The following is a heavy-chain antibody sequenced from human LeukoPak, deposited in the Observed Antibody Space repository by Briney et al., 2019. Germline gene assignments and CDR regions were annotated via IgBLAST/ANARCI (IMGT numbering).Heavy chain of an antibody. D-gene: IGHD3-22*01. CDR3: TKGSIAYYYMDV. V-gene: IGHV4-61*02. CDR1: GDSISSGDYY. CDR2: ISSSGST. J-gene: IGHJ6*03. Sequence: SQTLSLTCTVSGDSISSGDYYWSWIRQPAGKGLERIGRISSSGSTNYNPSLKSRVTISVDTSKNQFSLKLSSVTAADTAVYYCTKGSIAYYYMDVWGKGTTVTISS.